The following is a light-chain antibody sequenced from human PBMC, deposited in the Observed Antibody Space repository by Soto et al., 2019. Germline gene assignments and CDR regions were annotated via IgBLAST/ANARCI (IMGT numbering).Light chain of an antibody. V-gene: IGKV3-11*01. CDR1: QSVSSY. CDR2: DAS. CDR3: QQYGSSGT. Sequence: EIGLTQSPATLSLSPGERATLSCRASQSVSSYLAWYQQNPGQAPRLLIYDASNRATGIPARFSGSGSGTDFTLTISRLEPEDFAVYYCQQYGSSGTFGQGTKVDIK. J-gene: IGKJ1*01.